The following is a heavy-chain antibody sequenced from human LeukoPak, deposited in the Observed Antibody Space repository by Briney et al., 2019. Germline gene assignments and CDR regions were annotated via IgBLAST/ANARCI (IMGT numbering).Heavy chain of an antibody. CDR1: GYTINSYA. J-gene: IGHJ4*02. CDR3: AMGVGAPEDLAVAADFDY. V-gene: IGHV1-2*02. Sequence: ASVKVSCKASGYTINSYAMNWVRQAPGQGLEWMGWINPNSGGTNYAQKFQGRVTMTRDTSISTAYMELSSLRSEDTAVYYCAMGVGAPEDLAVAADFDYWGQGTLVTVSS. CDR2: INPNSGGT. D-gene: IGHD6-19*01.